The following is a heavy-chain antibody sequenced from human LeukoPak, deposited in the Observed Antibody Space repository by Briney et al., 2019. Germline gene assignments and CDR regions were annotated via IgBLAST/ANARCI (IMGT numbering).Heavy chain of an antibody. CDR1: GGSISSYY. CDR3: AREYYDILTGYSPYYYGMDV. V-gene: IGHV4-4*07. Sequence: PSGTLSLTCTVSGGSISSYYWSWIRQPAGKGLEWIGRIYTSGSTNYNPSLKSRVTMSVDTSKNQFSLKLNSVTAADTAVYYCAREYYDILTGYSPYYYGMDVWGQGTTVTVSS. D-gene: IGHD3-9*01. CDR2: IYTSGST. J-gene: IGHJ6*02.